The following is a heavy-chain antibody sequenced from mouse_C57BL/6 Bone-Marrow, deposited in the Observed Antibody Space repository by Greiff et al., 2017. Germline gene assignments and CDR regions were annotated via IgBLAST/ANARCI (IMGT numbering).Heavy chain of an antibody. CDR2: IYPGDGDT. D-gene: IGHD5-1*01. CDR1: GYAFSDYW. V-gene: IGHV1-80*01. Sequence: QVQLKQSGAELVKPGASVKISCKASGYAFSDYWMNWVKQRPGKGLEWIGQIYPGDGDTNYNGKFKGKATLTADKSTSPAHMQLNSLTSEDSAVYFCARGVLWGQGTLVTVSA. J-gene: IGHJ3*01. CDR3: ARGVL.